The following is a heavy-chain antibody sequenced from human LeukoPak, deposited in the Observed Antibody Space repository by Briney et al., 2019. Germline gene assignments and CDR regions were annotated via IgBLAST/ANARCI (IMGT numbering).Heavy chain of an antibody. Sequence: GEFLKISCKGSGYSFVGYWVGWVRQMPGKGLEFMGIIYPGDSETRYSPSFQGLVTISVDKSISTAYLHWSSLKASDTAMYYCARLRDYDSTGYSIDYWGQGTLVTVSS. CDR3: ARLRDYDSTGYSIDY. CDR2: IYPGDSET. J-gene: IGHJ4*02. CDR1: GYSFVGYW. V-gene: IGHV5-51*01. D-gene: IGHD3-22*01.